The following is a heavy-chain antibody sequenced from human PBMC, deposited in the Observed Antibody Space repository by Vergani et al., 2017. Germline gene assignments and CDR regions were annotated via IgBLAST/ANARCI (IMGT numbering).Heavy chain of an antibody. D-gene: IGHD6-13*01. Sequence: QLQLQESGPGLVKPSETLSLTCTVSGGSISSSSYYWGWIRQPPGKGLEWIGEINHSGSTNYNPSLKSRVTISVDTSKNQFSLKLSSVTAADTAVYYCARGRGAAAEGDWGQGTLVTVSS. CDR3: ARGRGAAAEGD. J-gene: IGHJ4*02. CDR1: GGSISSSSYY. CDR2: INHSGST. V-gene: IGHV4-39*07.